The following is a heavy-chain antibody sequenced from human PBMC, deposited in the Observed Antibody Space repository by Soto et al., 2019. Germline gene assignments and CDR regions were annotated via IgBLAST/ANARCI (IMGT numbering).Heavy chain of an antibody. CDR2: INHSGST. J-gene: IGHJ6*02. CDR1: GGSFCGVS. D-gene: IGHD2-2*03. CDR3: ARARSSVPSRRGIGYYGMDV. V-gene: IGHV4-34*01. Sequence: ETLSLTPPVSGGSFCGVSLSWIRPPPGQGLEWIGEINHSGSTDSNPSLKSRVTISVDGSRNQFSLNLTSVTAADTAVYFCARARSSVPSRRGIGYYGMDVWGQGTTVTVSS.